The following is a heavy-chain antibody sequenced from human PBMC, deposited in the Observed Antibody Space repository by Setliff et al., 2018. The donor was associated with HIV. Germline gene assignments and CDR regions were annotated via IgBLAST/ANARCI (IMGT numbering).Heavy chain of an antibody. CDR1: GGSFSGYY. J-gene: IGHJ5*02. D-gene: IGHD6-19*01. Sequence: SETLSLTCAVYGGSFSGYYWNWIRQPPGKGLEWIGEIIHSGSTYYNPSLKSRVTISLDTSKNRFSLKLSPVTAADTAVYYCARTSIRSGWGRNNWFDPWGQGTLVTVS. CDR2: IIHSGST. CDR3: ARTSIRSGWGRNNWFDP. V-gene: IGHV4-34*12.